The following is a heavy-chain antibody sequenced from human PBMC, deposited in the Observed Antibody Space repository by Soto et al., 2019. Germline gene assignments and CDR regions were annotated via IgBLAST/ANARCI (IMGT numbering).Heavy chain of an antibody. CDR1: GGSISSHY. V-gene: IGHV4-4*07. Sequence: QVQLQESGPGLVKPSETLSLNCIVSGGSISSHYWSWIRQPAGKGLEWIGRIHSSGSTNYNPSLMGRISMSVDTSKNQVYLKLTSVTAADTAVYYCARDGTHYDFWSGLLRQVPYFDYWGQGTLVTVSS. CDR2: IHSSGST. D-gene: IGHD3-3*01. J-gene: IGHJ4*02. CDR3: ARDGTHYDFWSGLLRQVPYFDY.